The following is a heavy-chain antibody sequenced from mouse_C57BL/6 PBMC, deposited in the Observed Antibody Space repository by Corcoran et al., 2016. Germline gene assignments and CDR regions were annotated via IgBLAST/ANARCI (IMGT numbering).Heavy chain of an antibody. D-gene: IGHD2-3*01. Sequence: QVQLKQSGAELVRPGASVKLSCKASGYTFTDYYINWVKQRPGQGLEWIARIYPGSGNTYYNEKFKGKATLTAEKSSSTAYMQLSSLTSEDSAVYFCVREGGGYSSFDYWGQGTTLTVSS. J-gene: IGHJ2*01. CDR1: GYTFTDYY. CDR3: VREGGGYSSFDY. CDR2: IYPGSGNT. V-gene: IGHV1-76*01.